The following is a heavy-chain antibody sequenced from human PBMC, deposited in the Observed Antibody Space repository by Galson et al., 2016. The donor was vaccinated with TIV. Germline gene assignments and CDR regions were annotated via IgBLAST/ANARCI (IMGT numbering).Heavy chain of an antibody. CDR2: IRGSGDGT. CDR3: AKDFGWRNFDY. V-gene: IGHV3-23*01. J-gene: IGHJ4*02. D-gene: IGHD6-19*01. CDR1: GFTFNSYA. Sequence: SLRLSCAASGFTFNSYAMSWVRQAPGRGLEWVSSIRGSGDGTNYADSVKGRLTLSRDNSKNILYLQMKGLRAEDTAVYYCAKDFGWRNFDYWGQGTLVTVSS.